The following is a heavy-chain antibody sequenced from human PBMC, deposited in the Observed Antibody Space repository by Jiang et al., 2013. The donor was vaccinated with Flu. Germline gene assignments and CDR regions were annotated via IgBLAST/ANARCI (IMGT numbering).Heavy chain of an antibody. CDR3: AREGVVAGAFDI. V-gene: IGHV4-59*01. J-gene: IGHJ3*02. D-gene: IGHD2-15*01. Sequence: GPGLVKPSETLSLTCAVSGGSISSYYWSWIRQSPGKGLEWIGYIYYSETTNYNPSLKSRVTISVDTSMTHFSLKLSSVTAADTAVYYCAREGVVAGAFDIWGQGTMVTVSS. CDR1: GGSISSYY. CDR2: IYYSETT.